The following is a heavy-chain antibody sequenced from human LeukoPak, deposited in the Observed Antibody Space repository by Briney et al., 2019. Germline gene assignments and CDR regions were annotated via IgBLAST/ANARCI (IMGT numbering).Heavy chain of an antibody. CDR1: GVSISSGGYY. V-gene: IGHV4-30-2*01. CDR3: ARASGADEMYNWFDP. Sequence: SETLSLTCAVSGVSISSGGYYWNWIRQPPGKGLEWIGYIYHSGSSYYNPSLKSRVTLSADRSKNQFSLKLTSVTAADTAVYYCARASGADEMYNWFDPWGQGTLVIVSS. J-gene: IGHJ5*02. CDR2: IYHSGSS. D-gene: IGHD2-8*02.